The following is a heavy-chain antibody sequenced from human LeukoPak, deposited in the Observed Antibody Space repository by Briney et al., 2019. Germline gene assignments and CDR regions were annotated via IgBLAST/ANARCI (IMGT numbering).Heavy chain of an antibody. D-gene: IGHD1-14*01. CDR1: EFTFSGYA. Sequence: GGSLRLSCAASEFTFSGYAMSWVRQAPGKGPEWVSTITENGDRSYYIDSVKGRFTISRDISKNTLYLQMNSLRAEDTAVYYCASGTDYAIFDYWGQGTLVTVSS. V-gene: IGHV3-23*01. CDR3: ASGTDYAIFDY. CDR2: ITENGDRS. J-gene: IGHJ4*02.